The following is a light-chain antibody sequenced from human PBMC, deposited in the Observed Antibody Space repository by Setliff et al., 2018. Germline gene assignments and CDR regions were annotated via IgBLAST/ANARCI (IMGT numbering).Light chain of an antibody. CDR2: DVS. CDR1: SSDVGGYNY. J-gene: IGLJ1*01. CDR3: CSYAGSYTYV. Sequence: QSDLTQPRSVSGSPGQSVTISCTGTSSDVGGYNYVSWYQQHPGKAPKLMNYDVSKRPSGVPDRFSGSKSGNTASLTISGLQAEDEADYYCCSYAGSYTYVFGTGTKVTV. V-gene: IGLV2-11*01.